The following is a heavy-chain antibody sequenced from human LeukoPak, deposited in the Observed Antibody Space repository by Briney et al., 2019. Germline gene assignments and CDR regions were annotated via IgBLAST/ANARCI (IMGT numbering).Heavy chain of an antibody. Sequence: GGSLRLSCAASGFTFSSYGMHWVRQAPGKGLEWVSAISGSGGSTYYADSVKGRFTISRDNSKNTLYLQMNSLRAEDTAVYYCARAAGYSSGWTLNPWGQGTLVTVSS. V-gene: IGHV3-23*01. CDR1: GFTFSSYG. D-gene: IGHD6-19*01. CDR2: ISGSGGST. J-gene: IGHJ5*02. CDR3: ARAAGYSSGWTLNP.